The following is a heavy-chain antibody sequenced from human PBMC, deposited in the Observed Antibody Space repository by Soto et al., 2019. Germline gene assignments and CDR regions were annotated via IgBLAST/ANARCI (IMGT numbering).Heavy chain of an antibody. J-gene: IGHJ4*02. V-gene: IGHV4-38-2*01. CDR1: GYSISSGYY. CDR2: IYHSGST. Sequence: SETLSLTCAVSGYSISSGYYWGWIRQPPGKGLEWIGSIYHSGSTYYNPSLKSRVSISVDTSKNQFSLRLSSVTAADTAMYYCARRHSSSWYGLDYWGQGTLVTSPQ. D-gene: IGHD6-13*01. CDR3: ARRHSSSWYGLDY.